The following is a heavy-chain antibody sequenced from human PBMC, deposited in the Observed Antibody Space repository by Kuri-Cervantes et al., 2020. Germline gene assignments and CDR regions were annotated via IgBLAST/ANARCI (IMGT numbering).Heavy chain of an antibody. Sequence: SETLSLTCAVSGGFISSGGYSWSWIRQPPGKGLEWIGYIYHSGSTYYNPSLKSRVTISVDRSKNQFSLKLSSVTAADTAVYYCARARIAAAGTWDYWGQGTLVTVSS. CDR3: ARARIAAAGTWDY. V-gene: IGHV4-30-2*01. CDR1: GGFISSGGYS. D-gene: IGHD6-13*01. CDR2: IYHSGST. J-gene: IGHJ4*02.